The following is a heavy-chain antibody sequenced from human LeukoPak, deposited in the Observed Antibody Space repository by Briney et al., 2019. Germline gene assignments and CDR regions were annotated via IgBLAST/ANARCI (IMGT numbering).Heavy chain of an antibody. CDR1: GFTFSSYW. CDR3: AGDLISGSGSLGY. Sequence: KPGGSLRLSCAASGFTFSSYWMHWVRQAPGKGLVWVSRINTNGSPTQYADSVKGRFTISRDNAKNTLYLQMNSLRAEDTAVYYCAGDLISGSGSLGYWGQGTLVTVSS. J-gene: IGHJ4*02. D-gene: IGHD3-10*01. CDR2: INTNGSPT. V-gene: IGHV3-74*01.